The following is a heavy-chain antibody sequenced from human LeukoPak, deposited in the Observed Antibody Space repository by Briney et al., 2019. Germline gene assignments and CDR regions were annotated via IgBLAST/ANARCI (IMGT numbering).Heavy chain of an antibody. D-gene: IGHD2-2*01. Sequence: SETLSLTCTVSGGSISSSSYYWGWIRQPPGKGLEWIGSIYYSGTTYYNPSLKSRATISVDTSKNQFSLKLSSVTAADTAVYYCARLWGSTSLIDYWGQGTLVTVSS. CDR3: ARLWGSTSLIDY. CDR1: GGSISSSSYY. V-gene: IGHV4-39*01. J-gene: IGHJ4*02. CDR2: IYYSGTT.